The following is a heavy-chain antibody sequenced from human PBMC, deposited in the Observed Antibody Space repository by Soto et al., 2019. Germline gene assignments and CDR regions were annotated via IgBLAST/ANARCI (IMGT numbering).Heavy chain of an antibody. CDR1: GYTFTSYA. J-gene: IGHJ5*02. CDR3: ATERGASGGGFDT. CDR2: INAGNGNT. Sequence: ASVKVSCKASGYTFTSYAMHWVRQAPGQRLEWMGWINAGNGNTKYSQKFQGRVTITRDTSASTAYMELSSLRSEDTAVYYCATERGASGGGFDTWGQGTLVTVSS. V-gene: IGHV1-3*01. D-gene: IGHD2-15*01.